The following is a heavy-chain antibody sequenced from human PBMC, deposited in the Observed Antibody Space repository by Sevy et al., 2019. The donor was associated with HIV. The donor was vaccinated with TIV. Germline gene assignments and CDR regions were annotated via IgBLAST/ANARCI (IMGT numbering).Heavy chain of an antibody. CDR2: IYSGGST. CDR3: AREGDDYGDYDAFDI. J-gene: IGHJ3*02. D-gene: IGHD4-17*01. V-gene: IGHV3-66*01. CDR1: GFTVSSNY. Sequence: GGSLRLSCAASGFTVSSNYMSWVRQAPGKGLEWVSVIYSGGSTYYADSVKGRFTISRDNSKNTLYLQMNSLRAEDTAGYYCAREGDDYGDYDAFDIWGQGTMVTVSS.